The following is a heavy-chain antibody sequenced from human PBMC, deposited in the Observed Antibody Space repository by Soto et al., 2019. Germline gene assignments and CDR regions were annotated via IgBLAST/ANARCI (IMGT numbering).Heavy chain of an antibody. J-gene: IGHJ6*03. CDR1: GGSISSSSYY. Sequence: QLQLQESGPGLVKPSETLSLTCTVSGGSISSSSYYWGWIRQPPGKGLEWIGSIYYSGSTYYNPSLKSRVTISVDTSKNQFSLKLSSVTAADTAVYYCARPYYDFWSGYTHFNYYYYYYMDVWGKGTTVTVSS. V-gene: IGHV4-39*01. CDR3: ARPYYDFWSGYTHFNYYYYYYMDV. CDR2: IYYSGST. D-gene: IGHD3-3*01.